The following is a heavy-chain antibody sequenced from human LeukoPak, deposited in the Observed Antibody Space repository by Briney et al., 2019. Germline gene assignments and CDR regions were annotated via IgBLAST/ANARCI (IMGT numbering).Heavy chain of an antibody. CDR1: GGSFSGYY. CDR3: ARGTSIAVAGHPEYFQH. V-gene: IGHV4-34*01. CDR2: INHSGST. Sequence: SETLSLTCAVYGGSFSGYYWSWIRQPPGKGLEWIGEINHSGSTNYNPSLKSRVTISVDTSKIQFSLKLSSVTAADTAVYYCARGTSIAVAGHPEYFQHWGQGTLVTVSS. D-gene: IGHD6-19*01. J-gene: IGHJ1*01.